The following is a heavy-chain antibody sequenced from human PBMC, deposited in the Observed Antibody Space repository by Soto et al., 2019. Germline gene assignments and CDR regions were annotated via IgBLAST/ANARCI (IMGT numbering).Heavy chain of an antibody. V-gene: IGHV4-31*03. D-gene: IGHD3-22*01. CDR3: AGGFRGVITSYYYYYGMDV. J-gene: IGHJ6*02. CDR1: GGSISSGGYY. Sequence: SETLSLTCTVSGGSISSGGYYWSWIRQHPGKGLEWIGYIYYSGSTYYNPSLKSRVTISVDTSKNQFSLKLSSVTAADTAVYYCAGGFRGVITSYYYYYGMDVWGQGTTVTVSS. CDR2: IYYSGST.